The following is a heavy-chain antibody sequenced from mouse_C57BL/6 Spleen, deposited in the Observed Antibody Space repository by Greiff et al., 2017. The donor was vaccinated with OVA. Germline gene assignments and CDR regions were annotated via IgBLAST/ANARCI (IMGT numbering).Heavy chain of an antibody. CDR2: ISYDGSN. Sequence: EVKLVESGPGLVKPSQSLSLTCSVTGYSITSGYYWNWIRQFPGNKLEWMGYISYDGSNNYNPSLKNRISITRDTSKNQFFLKLNSVTTEDTATYYCARDETLYYGSSYNYWGQGTTLTVSS. V-gene: IGHV3-6*01. CDR1: GYSITSGYY. D-gene: IGHD1-1*01. J-gene: IGHJ2*01. CDR3: ARDETLYYGSSYNY.